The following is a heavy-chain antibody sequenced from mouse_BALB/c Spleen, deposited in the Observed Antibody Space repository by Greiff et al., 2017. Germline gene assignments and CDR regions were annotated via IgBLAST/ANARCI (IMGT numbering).Heavy chain of an antibody. J-gene: IGHJ4*01. CDR2: INPSNGGT. CDR3: TKDGNYVRYAMDY. V-gene: IGHV1S81*02. D-gene: IGHD2-1*01. Sequence: VQLQQSGAELVKPGASVKLSCKASGYTFTSYYMYWVKQRPGQGLEWIGEINPSNGGTNFNEKFKSKATLTVDKSSSTAYMQLSSLTSDDSAVYYCTKDGNYVRYAMDYWGQGTSVTVSS. CDR1: GYTFTSYY.